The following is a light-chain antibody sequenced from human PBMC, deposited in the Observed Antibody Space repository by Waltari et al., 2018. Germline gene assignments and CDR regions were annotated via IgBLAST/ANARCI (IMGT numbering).Light chain of an antibody. Sequence: DIQMTQSPSSLSESVGDRVTITCRASQRMSKYLHWNQQKQGKAPKLWIYASSSLQSGVPSMFIRSRSGTDFTLTISSLQPADFASYFCQQSYSTPRTFGQGTKLEIK. J-gene: IGKJ2*01. V-gene: IGKV1-39*01. CDR3: QQSYSTPRT. CDR2: ASS. CDR1: QRMSKY.